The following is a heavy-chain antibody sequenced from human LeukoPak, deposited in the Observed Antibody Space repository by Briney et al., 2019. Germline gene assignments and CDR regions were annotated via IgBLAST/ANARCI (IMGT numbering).Heavy chain of an antibody. CDR3: GKMVVGALLYYYYMDV. CDR1: GFTFSSYA. D-gene: IGHD1-26*01. Sequence: GGSLRLSCAASGFTFSSYAMSWVRQSPGKGLEWVSAISGSGGSTYYVDSVKGRFTISRDNSKNTLYLQMNSLRADDTAVYYCGKMVVGALLYYYYMDVWGKGTTVTISS. J-gene: IGHJ6*03. V-gene: IGHV3-23*01. CDR2: ISGSGGST.